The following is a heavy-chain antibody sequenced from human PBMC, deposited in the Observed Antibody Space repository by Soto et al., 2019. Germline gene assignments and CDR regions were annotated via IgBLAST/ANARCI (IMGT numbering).Heavy chain of an antibody. CDR1: GFTFSSYG. CDR3: AKDLRFGVVNYYYGMDV. D-gene: IGHD3-3*01. CDR2: ISYDGSNK. Sequence: PGGSLRLSCAASGFTFSSYGMHWVRQAPGKGLEWVAVISYDGSNKYYADSVKGRFTISRDNSKNTLYLQMNSLRAEDTAVYYCAKDLRFGVVNYYYGMDVWGQGTTVTVSS. J-gene: IGHJ6*02. V-gene: IGHV3-30*18.